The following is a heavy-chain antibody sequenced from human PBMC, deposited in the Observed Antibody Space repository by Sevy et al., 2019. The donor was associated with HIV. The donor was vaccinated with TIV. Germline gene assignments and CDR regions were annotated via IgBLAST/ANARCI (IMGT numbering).Heavy chain of an antibody. V-gene: IGHV3-30*02. CDR1: GFTFSSYG. D-gene: IGHD4-4*01. CDR2: IRYDGSNK. CDR3: AKDAEMTTVTTSDP. Sequence: GESLKTSCAASGFTFSSYGLHWVRQAPGKGLEWVAFIRYDGSNKYYADSVKGRFTISRDNSKNTLYLQMNSLRAEDTGVYYCAKDAEMTTVTTSDPWGQGTLVTVSS. J-gene: IGHJ5*02.